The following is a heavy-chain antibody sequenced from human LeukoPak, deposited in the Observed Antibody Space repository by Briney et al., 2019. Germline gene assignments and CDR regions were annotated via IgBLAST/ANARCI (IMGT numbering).Heavy chain of an antibody. CDR1: GFTFRSYA. CDR3: ARDPPFIIGTTFFDY. CDR2: VSNSGGST. Sequence: GGSLRLSCAASGFTFRSYAMSWVRQAPGKGLEWVSGVSNSGGSTYYADSVKGRFTISRDNAKNSLYLQMNSLRAEDTAVYYCARDPPFIIGTTFFDYWGQGTLVTVSS. J-gene: IGHJ4*02. V-gene: IGHV3-23*01. D-gene: IGHD1-20*01.